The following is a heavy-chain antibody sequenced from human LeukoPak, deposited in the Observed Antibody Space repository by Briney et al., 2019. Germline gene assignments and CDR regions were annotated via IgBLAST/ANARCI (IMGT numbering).Heavy chain of an antibody. D-gene: IGHD2-21*01. CDR3: ARTLVFFIAT. J-gene: IGHJ3*01. V-gene: IGHV4-34*01. CDR2: INHSGST. Sequence: SETLSLTCAVYGGSFSGYYWSWIRQPPGKGLEWIGEINHSGSTNYNPSLKSRVTISVDTSKNQFSLKLSSVTAADTAVYYCARTLVFFIATWGQGTMVTVSS. CDR1: GGSFSGYY.